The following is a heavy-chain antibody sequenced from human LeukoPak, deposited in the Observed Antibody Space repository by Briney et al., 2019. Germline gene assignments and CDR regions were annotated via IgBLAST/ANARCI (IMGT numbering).Heavy chain of an antibody. CDR3: ARLIRERWLQSPIGY. J-gene: IGHJ4*02. D-gene: IGHD5-24*01. V-gene: IGHV5-51*01. CDR1: GYSFTNYW. Sequence: ESLEISCKGSGYSFTNYWIGWVRQMPGKGLEWMGIIYPCDSDTRYSPSFQGQVTISADKSISTAYLQWSSLKASDTAMFYCARLIRERWLQSPIGYWGQGTLVTVSS. CDR2: IYPCDSDT.